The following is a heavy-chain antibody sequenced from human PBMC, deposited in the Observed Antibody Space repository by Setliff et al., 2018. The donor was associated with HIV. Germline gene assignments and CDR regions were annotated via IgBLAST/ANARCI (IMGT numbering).Heavy chain of an antibody. CDR2: IYYSGAT. CDR3: ARGIVIAVAGFDY. J-gene: IGHJ4*02. CDR1: GGSISNYY. Sequence: PSETLSLTCTVSGGSISNYYWGWIRQPPGKGVEWIGYIYYSGATYYNPSPRSRVTISVDTSKNQFSLKLSSVTAADTAVYYCARGIVIAVAGFDYWGQGTLVTVSS. V-gene: IGHV4-59*01. D-gene: IGHD6-19*01.